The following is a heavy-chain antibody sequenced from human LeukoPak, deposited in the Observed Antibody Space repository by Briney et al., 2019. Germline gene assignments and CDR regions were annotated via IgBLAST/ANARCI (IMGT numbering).Heavy chain of an antibody. Sequence: SETLSLTCTVSGGSISSYYWSWIRQPPGKGLEWIGHIYYRGSTKYNPSLKSRVTISVDTSKNQFSLELSSMTAADTAVYYCARVVPGALGYYYYGMDVWGKGTTVTVSS. V-gene: IGHV4-59*01. CDR3: ARVVPGALGYYYYGMDV. D-gene: IGHD2-2*01. CDR1: GGSISSYY. CDR2: IYYRGST. J-gene: IGHJ6*04.